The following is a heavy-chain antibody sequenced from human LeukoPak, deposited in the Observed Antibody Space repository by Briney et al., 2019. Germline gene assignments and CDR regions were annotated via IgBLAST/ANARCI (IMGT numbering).Heavy chain of an antibody. J-gene: IGHJ4*02. V-gene: IGHV3-48*01. D-gene: IGHD3-16*01. CDR3: ARDQGGVGY. CDR2: ISSFSGTI. CDR1: GFTFSRFG. Sequence: PGGSLRLSCAASGFTFSRFGMNWVRQAPGKGLEWVSYISSFSGTINYADSVKGRFTISRDNAKNSLYLQMNSLRAEDTAVYYCARDQGGVGYWGQGTLVTVSS.